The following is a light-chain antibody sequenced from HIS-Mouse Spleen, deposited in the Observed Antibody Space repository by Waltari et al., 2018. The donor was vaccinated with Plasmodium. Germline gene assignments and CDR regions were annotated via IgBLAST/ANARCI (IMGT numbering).Light chain of an antibody. J-gene: IGLJ3*02. V-gene: IGLV3-25*03. Sequence: SYELTQPPSVSVSPGQTARITCSGDALPKQYAYWYKQKPGQAPVLGIYKDSERPSGIAERFSGSSSGTTVTLNISGVQAEDEADYYCQSADSSGTYWVFGGGTKLTVL. CDR3: QSADSSGTYWV. CDR2: KDS. CDR1: ALPKQY.